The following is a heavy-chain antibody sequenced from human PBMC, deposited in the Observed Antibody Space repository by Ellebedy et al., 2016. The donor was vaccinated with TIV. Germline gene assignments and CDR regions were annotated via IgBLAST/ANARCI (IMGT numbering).Heavy chain of an antibody. CDR1: GYTFSRYG. V-gene: IGHV3-33*01. Sequence: GESLKISXTASGYTFSRYGMHWVRQAPGKGLEWVAVIWHDGSKDYYADSVKGRFTISRDDSRNTLYLQMNSLRADDTALYYCARDRGVVTPEFDYWGRGTLVTVSS. CDR3: ARDRGVVTPEFDY. D-gene: IGHD4-23*01. CDR2: IWHDGSKD. J-gene: IGHJ4*02.